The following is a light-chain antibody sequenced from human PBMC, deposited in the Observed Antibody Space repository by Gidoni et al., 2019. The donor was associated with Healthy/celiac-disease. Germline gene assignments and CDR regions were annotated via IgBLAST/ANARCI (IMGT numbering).Light chain of an antibody. V-gene: IGKV1-9*01. CDR1: QGISSY. J-gene: IGKJ4*01. CDR3: QQLNSYPL. Sequence: DIQLTQSPSFLSASVGDRDTITCRASQGISSYLAWYQQKPGKAPKLLIYAASTLQSGVPSRFSGSGSGTEFTLTISSLQPEDFATYYCQQLNSYPLFGGGTKVEIK. CDR2: AAS.